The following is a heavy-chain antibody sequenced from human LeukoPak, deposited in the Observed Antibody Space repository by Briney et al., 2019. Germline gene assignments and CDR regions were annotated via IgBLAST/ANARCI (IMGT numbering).Heavy chain of an antibody. CDR2: FDPEDGET. V-gene: IGHV1-24*01. Sequence: ASVKVSCKSSGGTFSSYAISWVRQAPGKGLEWMGGFDPEDGETIYAQKFQGRVTMTEDTSTDTAYMELSSLRSEDTAVYYCATGSIVGATIRDYWGQGTLVTVSS. CDR3: ATGSIVGATIRDY. J-gene: IGHJ4*02. CDR1: GGTFSSYA. D-gene: IGHD1-26*01.